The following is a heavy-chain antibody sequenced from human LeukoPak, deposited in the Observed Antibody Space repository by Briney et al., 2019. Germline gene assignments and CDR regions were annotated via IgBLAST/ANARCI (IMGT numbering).Heavy chain of an antibody. CDR1: GFTVSSNY. CDR3: ARDLKGWFGESGMDV. J-gene: IGHJ6*02. CDR2: IYSGGST. V-gene: IGHV3-66*01. Sequence: PGGSLRLSCAASGFTVSSNYMSWVRQAPGKGLEGVSVIYSGGSTYYADSVKGRFTISRDNSKNTLYLQMNSLRAEDTAVYYCARDLKGWFGESGMDVWGQGTTVTVSS. D-gene: IGHD3-10*01.